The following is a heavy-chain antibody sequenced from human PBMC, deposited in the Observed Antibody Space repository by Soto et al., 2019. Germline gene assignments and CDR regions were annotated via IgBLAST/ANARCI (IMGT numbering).Heavy chain of an antibody. J-gene: IGHJ4*02. CDR3: AGDYTYGSNFFDC. CDR2: VSHSGSS. Sequence: QVRLQESGPGLVKPSQTLSLTCTVSGGSISSAAYYWSWIRQYPGKGLEWIGYVSHSGSSYYHPSLKSGVIISVDTSKNQSSLSLLSVTAADTAVYYCAGDYTYGSNFFDCWGQGALVTVSS. CDR1: GGSISSAAYY. V-gene: IGHV4-31*04. D-gene: IGHD5-18*01.